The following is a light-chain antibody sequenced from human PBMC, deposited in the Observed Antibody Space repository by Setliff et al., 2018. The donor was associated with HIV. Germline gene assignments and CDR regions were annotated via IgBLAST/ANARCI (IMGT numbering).Light chain of an antibody. V-gene: IGLV2-14*01. CDR1: SSDVGTYDY. CDR2: DVS. Sequence: QSALAQPASVSGSPGQSITISCSGASSDVGTYDYVSWYHQNPGKAPKLMIYDVSKRPSGVSNRFSGSKSGNTASLTISGLQAEDEADYYCSSYTSSSYVVFGGGTK. J-gene: IGLJ2*01. CDR3: SSYTSSSYVV.